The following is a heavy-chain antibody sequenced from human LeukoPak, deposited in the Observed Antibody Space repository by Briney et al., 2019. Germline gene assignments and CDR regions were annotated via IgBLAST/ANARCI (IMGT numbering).Heavy chain of an antibody. CDR2: MNPNSGNT. J-gene: IGHJ6*03. V-gene: IGHV1-8*01. CDR1: GYTFTSYD. Sequence: ASVKVSCKASGYTFTSYDINWVRQATGQGREWMGWMNPNSGNTGYAQKFQGRVTMTRNISISTAYMELSSLRSEDTAVYYCAKANRGVTGTYYYYYMDVWGKGTTVTVSS. D-gene: IGHD1-20*01. CDR3: AKANRGVTGTYYYYYMDV.